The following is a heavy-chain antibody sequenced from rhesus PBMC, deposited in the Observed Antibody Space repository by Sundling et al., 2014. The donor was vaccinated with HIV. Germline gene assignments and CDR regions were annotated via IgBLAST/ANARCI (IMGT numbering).Heavy chain of an antibody. CDR3: ARGHNSGWDSFDY. V-gene: IGHV4-169*01. D-gene: IGHD6-31*01. Sequence: QVQLQESGPGLVKPSETLSLTCAVSGGSISSNYWSWIRQAPGKGLEWIGYIHGTGGSTNYNPSLKRRVTLSVDTTKNQFSLKLSSVTAADTAVYYCARGHNSGWDSFDYWGQGVLVTVSS. J-gene: IGHJ4*01. CDR1: GGSISSNY. CDR2: IHGTGGST.